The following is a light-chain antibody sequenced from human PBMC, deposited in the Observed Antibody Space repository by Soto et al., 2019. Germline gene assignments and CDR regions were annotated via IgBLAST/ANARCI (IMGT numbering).Light chain of an antibody. V-gene: IGKV3-15*01. CDR3: QQYNSWPPTT. Sequence: VMSQAXVTLSVLRPDXXXXXXXAIQSVSTNLAWYQQKPXQAPMLLIYGASTXATGIPARFSGSGSGKEFTLTISSLQSEDFAVYYCQQYNSWPPTTFGQGTRLEIK. CDR2: GAS. J-gene: IGKJ5*01. CDR1: QSVSTN.